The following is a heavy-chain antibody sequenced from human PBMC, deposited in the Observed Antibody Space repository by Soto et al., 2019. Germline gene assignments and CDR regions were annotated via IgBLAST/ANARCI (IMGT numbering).Heavy chain of an antibody. CDR3: AKKLAPLRATARLPLDY. V-gene: IGHV3-30*18. CDR1: GFTFSSYG. CDR2: ISYDGSNK. D-gene: IGHD1-26*01. J-gene: IGHJ4*02. Sequence: GGSLRLSCAASGFTFSSYGMHWVRQAPGKGLEWVAVISYDGSNKYYADSVKGRFTISRDNSKNTLYLQMNSLRAEDTAVYYCAKKLAPLRATARLPLDYWGQGTLVTVSS.